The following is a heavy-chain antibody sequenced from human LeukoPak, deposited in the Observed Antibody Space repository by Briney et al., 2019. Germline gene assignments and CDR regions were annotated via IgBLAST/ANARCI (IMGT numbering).Heavy chain of an antibody. D-gene: IGHD2-15*01. CDR1: GFTFSSYS. V-gene: IGHV3-23*01. J-gene: IGHJ4*02. Sequence: GGSLRLSCAASGFTFSSYSMSWVRQAPGKGLEWVSAIGAGGATTYYADSVKGRFTISRDNSKNTLYLQMNSLRAEDTAVYYCALLTGYCTGDSCYNWGQGTLVTVSS. CDR2: IGAGGATT. CDR3: ALLTGYCTGDSCYN.